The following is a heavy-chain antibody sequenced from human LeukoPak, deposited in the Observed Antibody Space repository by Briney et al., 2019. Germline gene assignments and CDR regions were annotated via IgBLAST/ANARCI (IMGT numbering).Heavy chain of an antibody. CDR2: ISSNGGST. V-gene: IGHV3-64*01. Sequence: GGSLRLSCAASGFTFSSYAMHRVRQAPGKGLEYVSAISSNGGSTYYANSVKGRFTISRDNSKNTLYLQMGSLRAEDMAVYYCARDSAGTTDYYFDYWGQGTLVTVSS. CDR3: ARDSAGTTDYYFDY. J-gene: IGHJ4*02. D-gene: IGHD1-7*01. CDR1: GFTFSSYA.